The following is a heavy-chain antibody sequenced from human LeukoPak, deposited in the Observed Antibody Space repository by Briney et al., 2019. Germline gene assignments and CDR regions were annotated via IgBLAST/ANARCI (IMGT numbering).Heavy chain of an antibody. Sequence: SAKVSCKASGGTFSSYAISWVRQDPGQGLEWMGGLIPIFGTANYAQKFQGRVTITADESTSTAYMELSSLRSEDTAVCYCARARYDILTGYYQYYFDYWGQGTLVTVSS. D-gene: IGHD3-9*01. V-gene: IGHV1-69*01. J-gene: IGHJ4*02. CDR2: LIPIFGTA. CDR3: ARARYDILTGYYQYYFDY. CDR1: GGTFSSYA.